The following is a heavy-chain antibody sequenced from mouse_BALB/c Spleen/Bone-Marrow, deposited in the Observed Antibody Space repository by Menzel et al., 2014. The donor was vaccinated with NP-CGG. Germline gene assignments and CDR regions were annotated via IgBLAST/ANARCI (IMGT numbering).Heavy chain of an antibody. V-gene: IGHV1-77*01. J-gene: IGHJ4*01. Sequence: VMLVESGPELVKPGASVKMSCKASGYTFADYVISWVKQRTGQGLEWIGEIYPGSGGTYYNEKFKGKATLTADKSSNTAYMQLSSLTSEDSAVYFCARRELRMGNYYAMDYWGQGTSVTVSS. CDR3: ARRELRMGNYYAMDY. CDR2: IYPGSGGT. D-gene: IGHD2-1*01. CDR1: GYTFADYV.